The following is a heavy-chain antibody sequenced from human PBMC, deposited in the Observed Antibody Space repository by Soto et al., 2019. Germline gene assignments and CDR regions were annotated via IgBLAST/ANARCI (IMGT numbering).Heavy chain of an antibody. CDR1: GGYISSYY. CDR2: IYYSGIT. Sequence: SETLSLTCTVSGGYISSYYWSWIRQLPGKGLEWIGYIYYSGITNYNPSLKSRVTISVDTSKNQFSLKLSSATAADTAVYYCARDGTGGYSSGLDYWGQGTLVTSPQ. D-gene: IGHD6-19*01. CDR3: ARDGTGGYSSGLDY. V-gene: IGHV4-59*01. J-gene: IGHJ4*02.